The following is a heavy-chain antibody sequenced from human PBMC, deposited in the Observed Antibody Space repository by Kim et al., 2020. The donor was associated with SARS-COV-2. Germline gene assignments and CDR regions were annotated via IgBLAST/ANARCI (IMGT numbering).Heavy chain of an antibody. D-gene: IGHD6-19*01. J-gene: IGHJ4*02. Sequence: SETLSLTCTVSGGSIRNYYWSWIRQPPGKGLEWIGYIYYSGSTNYNPSLKSRVTISVDTSNNQFSLKVSSVTAADTAVYYCARHGDSAWYGGVDFWGQGTLVTVSS. CDR3: ARHGDSAWYGGVDF. CDR1: GGSIRNYY. CDR2: IYYSGST. V-gene: IGHV4-59*08.